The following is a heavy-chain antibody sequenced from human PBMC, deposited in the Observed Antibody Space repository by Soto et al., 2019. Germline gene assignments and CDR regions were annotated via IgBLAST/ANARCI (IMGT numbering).Heavy chain of an antibody. J-gene: IGHJ4*02. CDR2: IYSGGST. D-gene: IGHD6-19*01. V-gene: IGHV3-53*01. Sequence: PGGSLRLSCAASGFTVSSNYMSWVRQAPGKGLEWVSVIYSGGSTYYADSVKGRFTISRDNSKNTLYLQMNSLRAEDTAVYYCAKELRFIPSSRWPLAYWGQGTLVTVSS. CDR1: GFTVSSNY. CDR3: AKELRFIPSSRWPLAY.